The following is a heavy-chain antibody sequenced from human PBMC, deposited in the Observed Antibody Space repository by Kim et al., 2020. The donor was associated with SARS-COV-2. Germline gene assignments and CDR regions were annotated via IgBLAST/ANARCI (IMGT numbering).Heavy chain of an antibody. V-gene: IGHV6-1*01. Sequence: SQTLSLTCAISGDSVSSNSAAWNWIRQSPSRGLEWLGRTYYRSKWYNDYAVSVKSRITINPDTSKNQFSLQLNSVTPEDTAVYYCARCIVVVPAAIGSYYYYGMDVWGQGTTVTVSS. D-gene: IGHD2-2*02. CDR1: GDSVSSNSAA. J-gene: IGHJ6*02. CDR3: ARCIVVVPAAIGSYYYYGMDV. CDR2: TYYRSKWYN.